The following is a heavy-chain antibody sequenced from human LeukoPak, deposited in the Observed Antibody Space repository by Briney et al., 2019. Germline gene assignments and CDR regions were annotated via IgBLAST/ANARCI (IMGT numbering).Heavy chain of an antibody. CDR1: GYTFTSYW. V-gene: IGHV5-51*01. Sequence: HGESLKISCKGSGYTFTSYWIGWVRQMPGKGLEWMGIIYPADSDTRYSPSFQGQVTISADKSINTAYLQWSILKASDTAMYYCARQFTPGYWGQGTLVTVSS. CDR3: ARQFTPGY. J-gene: IGHJ4*02. CDR2: IYPADSDT.